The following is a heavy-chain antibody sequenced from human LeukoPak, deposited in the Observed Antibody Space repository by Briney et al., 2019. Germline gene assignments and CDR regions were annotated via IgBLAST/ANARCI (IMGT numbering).Heavy chain of an antibody. CDR3: ATKQWLAPPPDS. CDR1: GFTFSKYW. CDR2: INTDGTVT. V-gene: IGHV3-74*01. J-gene: IGHJ4*02. Sequence: PGGSLTLSCAASGFTFSKYWMLWVRQAPGKGLKSVSRINTDGTVTTYANSVKGRSIVSSENADNPMFLQMNSVRDEDTAVYYCATKQWLAPPPDSWGQGTPVTVSS. D-gene: IGHD6-19*01.